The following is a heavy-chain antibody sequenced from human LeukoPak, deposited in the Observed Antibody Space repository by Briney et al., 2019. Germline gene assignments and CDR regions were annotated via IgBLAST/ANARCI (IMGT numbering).Heavy chain of an antibody. V-gene: IGHV1-2*02. CDR1: GYTFTGYY. J-gene: IGHJ4*02. Sequence: ASVKVSCKASGYTFTGYYMHWVRQAPGQGLEWMGWINPNSGGTNHAQKFQGRVTMTRDTSISTAYMELSRLRSDDTAVYYCARGGEGATAAYYFDYWGRGTLVTVSS. D-gene: IGHD1-26*01. CDR2: INPNSGGT. CDR3: ARGGEGATAAYYFDY.